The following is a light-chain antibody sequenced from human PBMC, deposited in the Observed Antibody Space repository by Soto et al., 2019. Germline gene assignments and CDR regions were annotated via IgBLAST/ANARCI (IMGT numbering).Light chain of an antibody. CDR2: AAS. V-gene: IGKV1-39*01. CDR1: QSISSY. CDR3: QQADTFPRT. Sequence: QSPSSVSSSVGCRVTITFRASQSISSYLNWYQQKPGKAPKLLIYAASTLQSGVPSRFSGSGSGTDFTLTISSLQPEDFATYYCQQADTFPRTFGQGTRLEIK. J-gene: IGKJ5*01.